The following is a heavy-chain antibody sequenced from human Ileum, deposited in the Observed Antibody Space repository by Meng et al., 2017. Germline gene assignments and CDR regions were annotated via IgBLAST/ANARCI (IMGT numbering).Heavy chain of an antibody. CDR2: INHSGST. V-gene: IGHV4-34*01. Sequence: QVSRQQCGAGLCTPSETPPLTCAVVGGSFSGYYWSWIRQPPGKGLEWIGEINHSGSTNYNPSLKSRVTISVDTSKNQFSLKLSSVTAADTAVYYCARGGPWFDPWGQGTLVTVSS. CDR3: ARGGPWFDP. J-gene: IGHJ5*02. CDR1: GGSFSGYY.